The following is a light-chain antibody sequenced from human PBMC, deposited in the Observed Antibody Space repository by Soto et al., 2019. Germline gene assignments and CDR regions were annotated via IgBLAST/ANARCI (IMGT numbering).Light chain of an antibody. CDR1: QNIHKY. J-gene: IGKJ1*01. Sequence: DIQMTQSPSSLSASVGDRVTISCRSSQNIHKYLNWYQQRPGKAPNLLVYEATSLETGVSLKFSVRGTETEFTLTINSLQPEDFATYYCQQSFVSPWTFGQGTNIEI. CDR3: QQSFVSPWT. V-gene: IGKV1-39*01. CDR2: EAT.